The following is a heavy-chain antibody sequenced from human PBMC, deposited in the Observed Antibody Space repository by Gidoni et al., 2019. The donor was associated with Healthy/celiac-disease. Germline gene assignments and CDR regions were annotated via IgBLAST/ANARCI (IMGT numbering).Heavy chain of an antibody. V-gene: IGHV3-23*01. J-gene: IGHJ4*02. CDR3: AKDRAVAGPFDY. Sequence: EVQLLESWGGLVQPGGSLGRAGAASVFPFGSYAMSWVRQAPGEGLEWVSAISGSGGSTYYADSVKGRFTISRDNSKNTLYLQMNSLRAEDTAVYYCAKDRAVAGPFDYWGQGTLVTVTS. CDR1: VFPFGSYA. D-gene: IGHD6-19*01. CDR2: ISGSGGST.